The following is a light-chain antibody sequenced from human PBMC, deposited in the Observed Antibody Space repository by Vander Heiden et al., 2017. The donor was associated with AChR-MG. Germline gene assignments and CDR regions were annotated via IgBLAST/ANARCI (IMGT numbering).Light chain of an antibody. Sequence: AIQMTQSPSSLSASVGDRVTITCRASQDISSALIWYQQKPGKVPKVLIYDASSLVGGVPSRFSGSGSGTEFTLTISSLQPEDFATYHCQQSSSYPLTFGGRTKVEIK. CDR2: DAS. J-gene: IGKJ4*01. V-gene: IGKV1-13*02. CDR1: QDISSA. CDR3: QQSSSYPLT.